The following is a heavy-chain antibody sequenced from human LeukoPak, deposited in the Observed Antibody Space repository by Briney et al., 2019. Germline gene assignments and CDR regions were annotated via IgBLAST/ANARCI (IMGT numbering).Heavy chain of an antibody. CDR1: GFTFSSYA. V-gene: IGHV3-30-3*01. D-gene: IGHD5-18*01. CDR2: ISYDGSNK. CDR3: ARDGDVDTAMAYYFDY. J-gene: IGHJ4*02. Sequence: GGSLRLSCAASGFTFSSYAMHWVRQAPGKGLEWVAVISYDGSNKYYADSVKGRFTISRDNSKSTLYLQMNSLRAEDTAVYYCARDGDVDTAMAYYFDYWGQGTLVTVSS.